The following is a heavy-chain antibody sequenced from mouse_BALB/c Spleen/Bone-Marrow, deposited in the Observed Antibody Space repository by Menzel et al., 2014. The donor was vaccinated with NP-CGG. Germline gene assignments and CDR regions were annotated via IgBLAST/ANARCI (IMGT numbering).Heavy chain of an antibody. J-gene: IGHJ2*01. CDR2: ISYDGRN. CDR3: ARGNYDGSTSGYYFDY. D-gene: IGHD1-1*01. V-gene: IGHV3-6*02. Sequence: EVKVEESGPGLVKPSQSLSLTCSVTGYSITSGYYWNWIRQFPGNKLEWMGYISYDGRNNYKPSLKNRISITRDTSKNQFFLKLNSVTTEDSVTYYGARGNYDGSTSGYYFDYWGQGTTLTVSS. CDR1: GYSITSGYY.